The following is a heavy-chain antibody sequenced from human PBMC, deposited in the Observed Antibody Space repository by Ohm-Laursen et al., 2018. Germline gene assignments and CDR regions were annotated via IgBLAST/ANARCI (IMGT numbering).Heavy chain of an antibody. D-gene: IGHD1-1*01. CDR1: GYTFTSYA. J-gene: IGHJ6*02. Sequence: EASVKVPCKASGYTFTSYAISWVRQAPGQGLEWMGWITAYNGDTNYAQRLQGRVTMTTDTSTSTAFMELRSLRSDDTAVYFCARDERWKAYYYYGMDIWGQGTTVTVSS. V-gene: IGHV1-18*01. CDR3: ARDERWKAYYYYGMDI. CDR2: ITAYNGDT.